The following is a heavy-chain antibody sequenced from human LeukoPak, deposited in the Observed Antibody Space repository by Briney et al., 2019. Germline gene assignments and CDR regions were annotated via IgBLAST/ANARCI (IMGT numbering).Heavy chain of an antibody. Sequence: ASVKVSCKASGGTFSSYAISWVRQAPGQGLEWMGGIIPIFGTANYAQKFQGRVTITADKSTSTAYMELSSLRSEDTAVYYCAKTLTVTTDFVDWFDPWGQGTLVTVSS. D-gene: IGHD4-17*01. J-gene: IGHJ5*02. CDR2: IIPIFGTA. V-gene: IGHV1-69*06. CDR3: AKTLTVTTDFVDWFDP. CDR1: GGTFSSYA.